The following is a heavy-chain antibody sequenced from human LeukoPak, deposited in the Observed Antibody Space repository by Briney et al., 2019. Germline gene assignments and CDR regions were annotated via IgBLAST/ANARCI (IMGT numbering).Heavy chain of an antibody. Sequence: GASVKVSCKASGYTFTGYYMHWVRQAPGQGLEWMGWINPNSGGTNYAQKFQGRVTMTRDTSISTAYMELSRLRSDDTAVYYCARAYSSSPPEGYYMDVWGKGTTVTVSS. J-gene: IGHJ6*03. CDR2: INPNSGGT. CDR1: GYTFTGYY. V-gene: IGHV1-2*02. D-gene: IGHD6-6*01. CDR3: ARAYSSSPPEGYYMDV.